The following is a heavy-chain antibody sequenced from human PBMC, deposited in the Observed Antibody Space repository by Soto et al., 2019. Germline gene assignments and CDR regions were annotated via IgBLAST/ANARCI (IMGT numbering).Heavy chain of an antibody. CDR1: GFTFSSYG. CDR2: ISYDGSNK. J-gene: IGHJ3*02. V-gene: IGHV3-30*18. Sequence: QVQLVESGGGVVQPGRSLRLSCAASGFTFSSYGMHWVRQAPGKGLEWVAVISYDGSNKYYADSVKGRFTISRDNSKNTLYLQMNSLRAEDTAVYYCAKEEGPDAFDIWGQGTMVTVSS. CDR3: AKEEGPDAFDI.